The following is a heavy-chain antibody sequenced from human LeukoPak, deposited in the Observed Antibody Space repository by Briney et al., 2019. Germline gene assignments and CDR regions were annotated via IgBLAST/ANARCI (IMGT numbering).Heavy chain of an antibody. CDR1: GYSFTSYW. Sequence: GESLKISCKGSGYSFTSYWIGWVRQMPGKGLEWMGIIYPGDSDTRYSPSFQGQVTISADKSISTAYLQWSSLKASDTAMYYCARKFLDYYDSSGYKRPTAFDIWGQGTMVTVSS. D-gene: IGHD3-22*01. V-gene: IGHV5-51*01. CDR3: ARKFLDYYDSSGYKRPTAFDI. J-gene: IGHJ3*02. CDR2: IYPGDSDT.